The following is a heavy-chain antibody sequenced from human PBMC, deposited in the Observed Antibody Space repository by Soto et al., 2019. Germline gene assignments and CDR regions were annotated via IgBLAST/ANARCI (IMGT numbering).Heavy chain of an antibody. CDR3: ARALVTYCSGGSCYSDYYYYYYMDV. Sequence: PGGSLRLSCAASGFTFSNAWMNWVRQAPGKGLEWVSYISSSSSTIYYADSVKGRFTISRDNAKNSLYLQMNSLRAEDTAVYYCARALVTYCSGGSCYSDYYYYYYMDVWGKGTTVTVSS. CDR1: GFTFSNAW. J-gene: IGHJ6*03. D-gene: IGHD2-15*01. V-gene: IGHV3-48*01. CDR2: ISSSSSTI.